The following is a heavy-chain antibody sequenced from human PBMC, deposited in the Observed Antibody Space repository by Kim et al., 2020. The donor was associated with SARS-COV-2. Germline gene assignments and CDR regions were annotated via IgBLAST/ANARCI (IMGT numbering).Heavy chain of an antibody. CDR3: ARLWTMVRGVTSIIAWFDP. Sequence: SVKVSCKASGGTFSSYAISWVRQAPGQGLEWMGGIIPIFGTANYAQKFQGRVTITADESTSTAYMELSSLRSEDTAVYYCARLWTMVRGVTSIIAWFDPWGQGTLVTVSS. V-gene: IGHV1-69*13. CDR2: IIPIFGTA. CDR1: GGTFSSYA. D-gene: IGHD3-10*01. J-gene: IGHJ5*02.